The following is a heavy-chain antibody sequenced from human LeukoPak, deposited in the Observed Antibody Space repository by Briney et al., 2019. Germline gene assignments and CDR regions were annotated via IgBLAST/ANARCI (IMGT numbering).Heavy chain of an antibody. Sequence: GASVKVSCKASGYTFTGYYMHWVRQAPGQGFEWMGWINPNSGDTNYAQKFQGRVTMARDTSISTAHMELSRLRSDDTAVYYCARANPLYWSSPPRLFDYGGRGTLVTVS. V-gene: IGHV1-2*02. J-gene: IGHJ4*02. D-gene: IGHD1-1*01. CDR1: GYTFTGYY. CDR2: INPNSGDT. CDR3: ARANPLYWSSPPRLFDY.